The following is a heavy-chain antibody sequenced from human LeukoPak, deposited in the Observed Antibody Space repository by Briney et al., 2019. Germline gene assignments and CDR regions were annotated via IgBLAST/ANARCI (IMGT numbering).Heavy chain of an antibody. CDR3: ASAGSYYDSSGYRDY. D-gene: IGHD3-22*01. J-gene: IGHJ4*02. CDR2: IIPIFGTA. V-gene: IGHV1-69*13. CDR1: GGTFSSYA. Sequence: ASVKVSCKASGGTFSSYAISWVRQAPGQGLEWMGGIIPIFGTANYAQKFQGRVTITADESTSTAYMELSSLRSEDTAVYYCASAGSYYDSSGYRDYWGQGTLVTASS.